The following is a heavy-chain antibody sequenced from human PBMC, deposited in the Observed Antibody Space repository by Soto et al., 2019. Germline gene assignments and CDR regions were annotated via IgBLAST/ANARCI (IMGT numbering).Heavy chain of an antibody. CDR1: GYTFTSYG. CDR3: ARDKGYDILTGYSPVYYYYGMDV. V-gene: IGHV1-18*01. D-gene: IGHD3-9*01. CDR2: ISAYNGNT. J-gene: IGHJ6*02. Sequence: ASVKVSCKASGYTFTSYGISWLRQAPGQGLEWMGWISAYNGNTNYAQKLQGRVTMTTDTSTSTAYMELRSLRSDDTAVYYCARDKGYDILTGYSPVYYYYGMDVWGQGTTVTVSS.